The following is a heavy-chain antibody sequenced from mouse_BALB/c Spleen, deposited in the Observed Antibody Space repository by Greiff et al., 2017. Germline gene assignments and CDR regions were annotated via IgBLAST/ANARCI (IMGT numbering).Heavy chain of an antibody. J-gene: IGHJ4*01. V-gene: IGHV1S81*02. CDR2: INPSNGRT. CDR3: ASYPYPYAMDY. Sequence: QVQLKQPGAELVKPGASVKLSCKASGYTFTSYWMHWVKQRPGQGLEWIGEINPSNGRTNYNEKFKSKATLTVDKSSSTAYMQLSSLTSEDSAVYYCASYPYPYAMDYWGQGTSVTVSS. CDR1: GYTFTSYW. D-gene: IGHD5-5*01.